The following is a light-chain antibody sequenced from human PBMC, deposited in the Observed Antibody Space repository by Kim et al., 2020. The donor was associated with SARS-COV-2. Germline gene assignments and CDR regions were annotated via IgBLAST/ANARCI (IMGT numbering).Light chain of an antibody. J-gene: IGKJ2*01. Sequence: PGERATPSCRASHSVSSSYLAWYQQKPGQAPRLLIYGASSRATGIPDRFSGSGSGTDFTLTISRLEPEDFAVYYCQQYGSSPPYTFGQGTKLEI. CDR1: HSVSSSY. V-gene: IGKV3-20*01. CDR3: QQYGSSPPYT. CDR2: GAS.